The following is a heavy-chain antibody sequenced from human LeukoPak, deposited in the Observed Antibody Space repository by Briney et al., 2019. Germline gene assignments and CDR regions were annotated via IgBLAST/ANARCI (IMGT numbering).Heavy chain of an antibody. CDR2: IYYSGST. J-gene: IGHJ5*02. D-gene: IGHD6-13*01. CDR3: ARSSIAAAGNWFDP. CDR1: GGSISSYY. Sequence: PSETLSLTCTVSGGSISSYYWSWIRQPPGKGLEWIGYIYYSGSTNYNPSLKSRVTISVDTSKNQFSLKLSSVTAADTAVYYCARSSIAAAGNWFDPWGQGTLVTVSS. V-gene: IGHV4-59*01.